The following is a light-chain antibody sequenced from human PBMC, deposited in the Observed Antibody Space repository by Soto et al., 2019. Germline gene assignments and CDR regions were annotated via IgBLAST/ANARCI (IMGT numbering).Light chain of an antibody. J-gene: IGKJ1*01. CDR1: QSVASSY. Sequence: EVVLTQSPGTLSLSPGERVTLSCRASQSVASSYLAWYQQKPGRAPRLLFYSAYSRATGIPDRVSGSGSGTAFTLTISRLEAEDCAVYYCHHFGSLPETFGQGTNVE. CDR2: SAY. V-gene: IGKV3-20*01. CDR3: HHFGSLPET.